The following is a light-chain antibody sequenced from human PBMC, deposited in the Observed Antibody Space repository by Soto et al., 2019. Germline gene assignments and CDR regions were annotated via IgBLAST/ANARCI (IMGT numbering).Light chain of an antibody. V-gene: IGKV1-5*01. J-gene: IGKJ1*01. CDR2: DAS. Sequence: DIQMNQSPSTLSASVGDRVTITCRASQGISSWLACYQQKPGKAPKLLIYDASSVESGVPSRFSGSGSGTEFTLTISSLQPDDFATYYCQQYNTYPWTFGQGTKV. CDR3: QQYNTYPWT. CDR1: QGISSW.